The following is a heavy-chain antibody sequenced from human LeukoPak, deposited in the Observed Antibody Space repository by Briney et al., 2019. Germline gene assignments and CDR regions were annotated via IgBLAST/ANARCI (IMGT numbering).Heavy chain of an antibody. CDR3: ARGVGSSWFDP. Sequence: GASVKVSCKASGYSFTGKYMHWVRQAPGQGLEWMGWINPNSGGTNYAQNFRGRVTMTRDTSISTAYMELSSLRSDDTAVYYCARGVGSSWFDPWGQGTLVIVSS. V-gene: IGHV1-2*02. CDR1: GYSFTGKY. CDR2: INPNSGGT. D-gene: IGHD1-26*01. J-gene: IGHJ5*02.